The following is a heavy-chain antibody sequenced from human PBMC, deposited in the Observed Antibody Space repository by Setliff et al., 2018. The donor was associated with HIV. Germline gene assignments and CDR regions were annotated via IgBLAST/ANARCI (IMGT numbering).Heavy chain of an antibody. CDR2: IIPIFGTA. Sequence: GASVKVSCKASGGTFSSYAISWVRQAPGQGLEWMGGIIPIFGTANYAQKFQGRVTITTDESTSTAYMELSSPRSEDTAVYSCARERRYCSGGSCSKFFDYWGQGTLVTVSS. CDR3: ARERRYCSGGSCSKFFDY. J-gene: IGHJ4*02. V-gene: IGHV1-69*05. CDR1: GGTFSSYA. D-gene: IGHD2-15*01.